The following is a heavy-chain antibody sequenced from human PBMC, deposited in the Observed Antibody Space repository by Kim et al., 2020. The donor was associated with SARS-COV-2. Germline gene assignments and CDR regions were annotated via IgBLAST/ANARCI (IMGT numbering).Heavy chain of an antibody. V-gene: IGHV3-30*18. CDR2: ISYDGSNK. CDR3: AKDLYGSGSGLDV. Sequence: GGSLRLSCAASGFTFSSYGMHWVRQAPGKGLEWVAVISYDGSNKYYADSVKGRFTISRDNSKSTLYLQMNSLRAEDTAVYYCAKDLYGSGSGLDVWGQGTTVTVPS. CDR1: GFTFSSYG. D-gene: IGHD3-10*01. J-gene: IGHJ6*02.